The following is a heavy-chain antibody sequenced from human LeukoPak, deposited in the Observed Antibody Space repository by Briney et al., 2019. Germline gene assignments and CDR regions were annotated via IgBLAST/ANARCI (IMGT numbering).Heavy chain of an antibody. CDR3: ARGDSIDY. CDR2: ISYDGSSK. V-gene: IGHV3-30-3*01. Sequence: GRSLRLSCAASGFTFSSYAMHWVRQAPGKGLEWVAVISYDGSSKYYADSVKGRFTISRDNSKNTLYLQMNSLRAEDTAVYYCARGDSIDYWGQGTLVTVSS. J-gene: IGHJ4*02. CDR1: GFTFSSYA.